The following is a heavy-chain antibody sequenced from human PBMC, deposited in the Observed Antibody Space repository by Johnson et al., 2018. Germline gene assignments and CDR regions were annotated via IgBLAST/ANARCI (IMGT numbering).Heavy chain of an antibody. CDR2: IDHSGST. J-gene: IGHJ1*01. CDR3: ARGWYPRGY. Sequence: QVQLQQWGAGLLKXSETLSLICAVSGGSFSDYYWSWIRQSPGKGLEWIGEIDHSGSTNHNPSLKSRVTISEDTSKNQCSLKLTSVTAADPAVYYCARGWYPRGYWGQGTLVTVSS. CDR1: GGSFSDYY. V-gene: IGHV4-34*01. D-gene: IGHD6-13*01.